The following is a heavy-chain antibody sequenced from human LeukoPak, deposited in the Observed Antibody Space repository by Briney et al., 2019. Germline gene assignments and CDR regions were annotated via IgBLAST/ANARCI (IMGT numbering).Heavy chain of an antibody. CDR1: GFIFSNYE. V-gene: IGHV3-48*03. CDR3: AREYYDSSGYYYFDC. D-gene: IGHD3-22*01. J-gene: IGHJ4*02. Sequence: GGSLRLSCTASGFIFSNYEMIWIRQAPGKGLEWVSYISSSGSTIYYADSVKGRFTISRDNAKNSLYLQMNSLRAEDTAVYYCAREYYDSSGYYYFDCWGQGTLVTVSS. CDR2: ISSSGSTI.